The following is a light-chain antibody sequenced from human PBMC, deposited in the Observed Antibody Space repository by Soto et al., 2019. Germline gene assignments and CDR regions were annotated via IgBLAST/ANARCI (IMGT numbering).Light chain of an antibody. CDR3: GTWDSSLSAYV. CDR1: SSNIGNNY. J-gene: IGLJ1*01. V-gene: IGLV1-51*01. Sequence: QPALTQPPSVSAGPGQKVTICCSGSSSNIGNNYVSWYQQLPGTAPKLLIYDNNKRPSGIPDRFSGSKSGTSATLGITGLQTGDEADYYCGTWDSSLSAYVFGTGT. CDR2: DNN.